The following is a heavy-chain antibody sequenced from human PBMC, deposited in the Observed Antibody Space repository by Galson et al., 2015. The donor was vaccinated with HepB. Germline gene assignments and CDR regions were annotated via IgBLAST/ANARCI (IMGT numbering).Heavy chain of an antibody. D-gene: IGHD1-1*01. CDR1: GFTFSSYE. CDR2: ISSSGSTI. Sequence: SLRLSCAASGFTFSSYEMNWVRQAPGKGLEWVSYISSSGSTIYYADSVKGRFTISRDNAKNSLYLQMNSLRAEDTAVYYCASPSTTGTTELVYWGQGTLVTVSS. J-gene: IGHJ4*02. CDR3: ASPSTTGTTELVY. V-gene: IGHV3-48*03.